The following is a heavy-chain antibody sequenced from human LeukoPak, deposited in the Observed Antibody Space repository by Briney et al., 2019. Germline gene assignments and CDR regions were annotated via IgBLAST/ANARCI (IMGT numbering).Heavy chain of an antibody. V-gene: IGHV3-23*01. CDR1: GFTFSSYA. Sequence: GGSLRLSCAASGFTFSSYAMNWVRQAPGKGLEWVSVISGSGVNTYYADSVTGRFTISRDNSKNTLYLQMNSLSAEDTAVYYCAKSFGPVIAAAGTGADWGQGILVTVSS. D-gene: IGHD6-13*01. J-gene: IGHJ4*02. CDR2: ISGSGVNT. CDR3: AKSFGPVIAAAGTGAD.